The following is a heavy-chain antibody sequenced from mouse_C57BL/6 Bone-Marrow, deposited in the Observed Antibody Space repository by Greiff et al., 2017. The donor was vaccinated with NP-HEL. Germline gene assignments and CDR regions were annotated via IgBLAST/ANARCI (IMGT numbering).Heavy chain of an antibody. V-gene: IGHV5-4*01. CDR3: ARDQDYGSRVFAY. Sequence: DVMLVESGGGLVKPGGSLKLSCAASGFTFSSYAMSWVRQTPEKRLEWVATISDGGSYTYYPDNVKGRFTISRDNAKNNLYLQMSHLKSEDTAMYYCARDQDYGSRVFAYWGQGTLVTVSA. D-gene: IGHD1-1*01. CDR1: GFTFSSYA. CDR2: ISDGGSYT. J-gene: IGHJ3*01.